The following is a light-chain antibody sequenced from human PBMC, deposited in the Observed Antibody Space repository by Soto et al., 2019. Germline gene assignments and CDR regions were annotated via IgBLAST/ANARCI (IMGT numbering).Light chain of an antibody. V-gene: IGLV2-14*03. CDR2: DVS. CDR1: SSDFGDSNY. J-gene: IGLJ1*01. CDR3: SSYRSSSTSYV. Sequence: QSVLTQPASVSGSPGQSITISCTGTSSDFGDSNYASWYQQHPGKAPKLVIYDVSNRPSGVSNRFSGSKSANTASLTISGLQAEDEADYYCSSYRSSSTSYVFGTGTKVTVL.